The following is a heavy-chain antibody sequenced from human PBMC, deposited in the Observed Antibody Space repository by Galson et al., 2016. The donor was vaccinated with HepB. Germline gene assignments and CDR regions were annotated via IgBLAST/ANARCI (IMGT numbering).Heavy chain of an antibody. CDR2: ISSGSSYI. D-gene: IGHD6-13*01. V-gene: IGHV3-21*01. CDR1: GFTFTRYN. Sequence: SLRLSCATSGFTFTRYNMNWVRQAPGKGLEWVSSISSGSSYIYYADSVKGRFTISRDNVKKSLYLQMNSLRPEDTALYYCARVREQQLLDAFDIWGQGTMVTVSS. J-gene: IGHJ3*02. CDR3: ARVREQQLLDAFDI.